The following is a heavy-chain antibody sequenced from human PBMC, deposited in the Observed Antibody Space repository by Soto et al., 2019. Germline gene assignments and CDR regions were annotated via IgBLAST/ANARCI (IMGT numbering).Heavy chain of an antibody. V-gene: IGHV3-30-3*01. CDR3: AKGVTTRGYFDY. CDR2: ISYDGSNK. CDR1: GFTFSSYA. Sequence: QVQLVEPGGGVVQPGRSLRLSCAASGFTFSSYAMHWVRQAPGKGLEWVAVISYDGSNKYYADSVKGRFTISRDNSKNTLYLQMNSLRAEDTAVYYCAKGVTTRGYFDYWGQGTLVTVSS. D-gene: IGHD4-17*01. J-gene: IGHJ4*02.